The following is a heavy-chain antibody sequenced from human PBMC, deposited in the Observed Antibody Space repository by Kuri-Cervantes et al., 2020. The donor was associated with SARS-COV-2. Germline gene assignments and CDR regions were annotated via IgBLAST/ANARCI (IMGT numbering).Heavy chain of an antibody. V-gene: IGHV3-23*01. CDR2: IGGSGGST. Sequence: LSLTCAAPGFTFSIYAMSWVRHAPGKRLEWVSAIGGSGGSTYYADSVKGRFTISRDNSKNTLYLQMNSLRAEDTAVYYCAKTTMVQGVTISGWIDYWGQGTLVTVSS. D-gene: IGHD3-10*01. J-gene: IGHJ4*02. CDR1: GFTFSIYA. CDR3: AKTTMVQGVTISGWIDY.